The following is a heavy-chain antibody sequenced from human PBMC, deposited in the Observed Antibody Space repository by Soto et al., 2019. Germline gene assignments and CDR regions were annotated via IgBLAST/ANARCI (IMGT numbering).Heavy chain of an antibody. CDR2: IIPIFGTA. J-gene: IGHJ4*02. V-gene: IGHV1-69*01. CDR1: GGTFSSYA. CDR3: ATEVMVRGVLSVFDY. D-gene: IGHD3-10*01. Sequence: QVQLVQSGAEVKKPGSSVKVSCKASGGTFSSYAISWVRQAPGQGLEWMGGIIPIFGTANYAQKFQGRVTITADESTSTAYRERSSLRSEDTAVYYCATEVMVRGVLSVFDYWGQGTLVTVSS.